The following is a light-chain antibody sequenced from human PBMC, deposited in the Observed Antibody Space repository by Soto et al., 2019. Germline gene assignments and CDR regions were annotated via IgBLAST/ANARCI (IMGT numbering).Light chain of an antibody. CDR2: GAS. CDR1: QSVSSH. CDR3: QQRNDWRRGT. J-gene: IGKJ5*01. V-gene: IGKV3-15*01. Sequence: IEMTQSPATVSVSPGERATLSCRASQSVSSHLLWYQHKPGQAPRLLIYGASTRVTGIPARFSGGGSGTDFTLTISSLEPEDFAVYYCQQRNDWRRGTFGQGTRLEIK.